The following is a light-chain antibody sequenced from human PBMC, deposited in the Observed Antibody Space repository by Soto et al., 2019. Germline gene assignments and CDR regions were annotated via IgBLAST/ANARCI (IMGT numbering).Light chain of an antibody. CDR1: QSVSNSF. CDR2: GIS. J-gene: IGKJ2*01. V-gene: IGKV3-20*01. Sequence: ESVLTQSPDTLSLSPGDRATLSCRTSQSVSNSFFAWYQQKPGQAPRLLIYGISTRATGIPDRFSGSGSGTDFTLTISRLEHEDFVVYFCQQYSTLPPPFGHGTKLEVK. CDR3: QQYSTLPPP.